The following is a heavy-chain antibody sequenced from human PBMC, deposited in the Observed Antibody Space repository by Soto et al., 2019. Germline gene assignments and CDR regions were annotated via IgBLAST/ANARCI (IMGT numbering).Heavy chain of an antibody. CDR1: GGTFSDFT. Sequence: QVQLVQSGSEVKKPGSSVKDSCKASGGTFSDFTLSWLRQAPGRGLEWMGGIIPMIGATNNAQKLKGRLTITADKSAGTVYMEVNSLRSDDTAVYYCARYWSAGTLYGAFDIWGQGTEVTVSP. D-gene: IGHD2-15*01. CDR3: ARYWSAGTLYGAFDI. J-gene: IGHJ3*02. CDR2: IIPMIGAT. V-gene: IGHV1-69*06.